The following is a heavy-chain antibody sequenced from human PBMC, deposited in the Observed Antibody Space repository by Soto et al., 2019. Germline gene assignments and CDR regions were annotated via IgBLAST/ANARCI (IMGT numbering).Heavy chain of an antibody. CDR3: ARDHFGELFAYYGMDV. Sequence: ASVKVSCKASGYTFTSYGISWVRQAPGQGLEWMGWISAYNGNTNYAQKLQGRVTMTTDTSTSTAYMELRSLRSDDTAVYYCARDHFGELFAYYGMDVWGQGTTVTVSS. CDR1: GYTFTSYG. J-gene: IGHJ6*02. D-gene: IGHD3-10*01. CDR2: ISAYNGNT. V-gene: IGHV1-18*01.